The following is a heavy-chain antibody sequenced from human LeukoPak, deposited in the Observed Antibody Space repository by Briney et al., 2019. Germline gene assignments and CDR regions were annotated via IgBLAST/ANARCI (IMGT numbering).Heavy chain of an antibody. V-gene: IGHV4-30-4*08. D-gene: IGHD1-26*01. J-gene: IGHJ6*02. CDR3: ARVDGATSMVV. Sequence: LRLSCAASGFTFSDYYMSWIRQPPGKGLEWIGYIYYSGSTYYNPSRKSRVTISVDPSKNQFSLKLSSVTAADTAVYYFARVDGATSMVVWGQGTTVTVSS. CDR1: GFTFSDYY. CDR2: IYYSGST.